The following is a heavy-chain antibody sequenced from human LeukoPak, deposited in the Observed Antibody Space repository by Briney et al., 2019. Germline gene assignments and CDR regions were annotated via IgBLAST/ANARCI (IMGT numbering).Heavy chain of an antibody. D-gene: IGHD2-15*01. CDR3: ARVGAARYYYYYMDV. Sequence: GGSLRLSCAASGFTFSSSAMNWVRQAPGKGLEWVSSINNVGSHIYYAGSVRGRFTISRDNAKNSLYLQMSSLRAEDTAVYYCARVGAARYYYYYMDVWGKGTTVTVSS. J-gene: IGHJ6*03. CDR1: GFTFSSSA. V-gene: IGHV3-21*01. CDR2: INNVGSHI.